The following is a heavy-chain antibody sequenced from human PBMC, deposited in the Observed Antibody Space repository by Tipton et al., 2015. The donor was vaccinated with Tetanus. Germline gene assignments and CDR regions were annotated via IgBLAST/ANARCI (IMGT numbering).Heavy chain of an antibody. CDR1: GGSLSRYY. D-gene: IGHD3-22*01. CDR2: ISNSGTS. Sequence: GLVKPSDTLSLTCAVYGGSLSRYYWTWIRHHPGRGPEWIASISNSGTSYNNPSFRSRVTISVDTSKNQFSLKLNSVTAADTAVYYCARRGDYVFYYESSGYLWGAAFDIWGQGTMVSVSA. V-gene: IGHV4-4*08. J-gene: IGHJ3*02. CDR3: ARRGDYVFYYESSGYLWGAAFDI.